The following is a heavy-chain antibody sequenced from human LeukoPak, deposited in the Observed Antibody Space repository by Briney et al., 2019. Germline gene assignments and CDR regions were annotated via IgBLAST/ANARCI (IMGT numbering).Heavy chain of an antibody. CDR2: ISWNSGSI. CDR1: GFTFDDYA. CDR3: AKAGAVWAEYFQH. D-gene: IGHD1-14*01. V-gene: IGHV3-9*01. Sequence: GRSLRLSCAASGFTFDDYAMHWVRQAPGKGLEWVSGISWNSGSIGYADSVKGRFTISRDNAKNSLLLQMNSLRAEDTAFYYCAKAGAVWAEYFQHWGQGTLVTVSS. J-gene: IGHJ1*01.